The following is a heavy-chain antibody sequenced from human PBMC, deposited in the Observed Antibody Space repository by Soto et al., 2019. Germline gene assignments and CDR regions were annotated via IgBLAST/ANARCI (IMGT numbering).Heavy chain of an antibody. V-gene: IGHV4-59*01. CDR1: GGPISSYY. J-gene: IGHJ5*01. D-gene: IGHD5-18*01. Sequence: PSETLSLTCTVSGGPISSYYWSCIRQPPGKGLEWIGYIYYSGSTNYNPSLKSRVTISVDTSKNQFSLKLSSVTAADTAVYYCARFSWLEGFDSWGRGTLVIVSS. CDR2: IYYSGST. CDR3: ARFSWLEGFDS.